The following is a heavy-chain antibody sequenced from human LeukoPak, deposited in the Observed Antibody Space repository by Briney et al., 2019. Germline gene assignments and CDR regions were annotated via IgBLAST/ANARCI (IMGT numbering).Heavy chain of an antibody. Sequence: GGSLRLSCAASGYTFSSYWMTWVRQAPGKGLGWVANINQDGSGKYYVDSVKGRFTISRDNAKNSWYLQMNSLRAEDTAVYYCARDLNWETYWGQGTLGTVSS. CDR1: GYTFSSYW. CDR2: INQDGSGK. CDR3: ARDLNWETY. V-gene: IGHV3-7*01. D-gene: IGHD7-27*01. J-gene: IGHJ4*02.